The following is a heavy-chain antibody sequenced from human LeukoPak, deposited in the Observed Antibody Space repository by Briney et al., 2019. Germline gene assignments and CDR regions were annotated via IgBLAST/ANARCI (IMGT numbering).Heavy chain of an antibody. CDR1: GFTFSSSG. Sequence: ESGGGVVQPGRSLRLSRAASGFTFSSSGMHWVRQAPGKGLEWVAVIWYDGSNKYYADSVKGRFTISRDNSKNTLYLQMNSLRAEDTAVYYCARVQVHSSGLDYWGQGTLVTVSS. CDR2: IWYDGSNK. CDR3: ARVQVHSSGLDY. V-gene: IGHV3-33*01. D-gene: IGHD3-22*01. J-gene: IGHJ4*02.